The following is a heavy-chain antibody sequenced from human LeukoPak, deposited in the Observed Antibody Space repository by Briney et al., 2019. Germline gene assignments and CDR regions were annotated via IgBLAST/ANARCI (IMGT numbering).Heavy chain of an antibody. Sequence: GGSLRLSCAASGFTFSSYSMHWVRQAPGKGLEWVSSISSSSSSYSYIYYADSVKGRFTISRDNAKNSLYLQMNSLRAEDTAVYYCARPQVNDYGDCGIWGRGTMVAVSS. CDR1: GFTFSSYS. D-gene: IGHD4-17*01. CDR2: ISSSSSSYSYI. V-gene: IGHV3-21*01. J-gene: IGHJ3*02. CDR3: ARPQVNDYGDCGI.